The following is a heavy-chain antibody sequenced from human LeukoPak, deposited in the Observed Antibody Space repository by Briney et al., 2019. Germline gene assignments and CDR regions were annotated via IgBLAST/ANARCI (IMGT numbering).Heavy chain of an antibody. J-gene: IGHJ4*02. CDR2: ISAYNGNT. D-gene: IGHD2-8*02. V-gene: IGHV1-18*01. Sequence: ASVKVSXKASGYTFTSYGISWVRQAPGQGLEWMGWISAYNGNTNYAQKLQGRVTMTTDTSTSTAYMELRSLRSDDTAVYYCARDPSNTPGLVPQGYWGQGTLVTVSS. CDR3: ARDPSNTPGLVPQGY. CDR1: GYTFTSYG.